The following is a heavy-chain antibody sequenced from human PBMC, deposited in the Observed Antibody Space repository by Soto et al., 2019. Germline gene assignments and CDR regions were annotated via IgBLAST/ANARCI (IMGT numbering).Heavy chain of an antibody. V-gene: IGHV2-5*02. CDR3: AHRRGGYNWDDGYFDF. Sequence: QITLKESGPTLVEPTQTLTLTCTFSGFLFSSSGVGVGWIRQPPGKALEWLAFTYWDDENRYNPSLKSRLTVFKDTIDSLAGLLLTNMDPVDTATYYCAHRRGGYNWDDGYFDFWGQGILVTVSS. D-gene: IGHD1-20*01. J-gene: IGHJ4*02. CDR1: GFLFSSSGVG. CDR2: TYWDDEN.